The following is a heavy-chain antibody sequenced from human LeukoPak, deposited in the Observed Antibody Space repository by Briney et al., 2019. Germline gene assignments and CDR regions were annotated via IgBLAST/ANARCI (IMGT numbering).Heavy chain of an antibody. CDR1: GFSVSSNY. D-gene: IGHD1-7*01. V-gene: IGHV3-53*01. Sequence: GGSLRLSCAASGFSVSSNYMSSVRQAPGKGLEWVSVIYSGDSTYYADSVKGRFTISRDNSQNTVYLQMNSLRAEDTTVYYCARGKWNYPFDYWGQGTLVTVSS. CDR2: IYSGDST. J-gene: IGHJ4*02. CDR3: ARGKWNYPFDY.